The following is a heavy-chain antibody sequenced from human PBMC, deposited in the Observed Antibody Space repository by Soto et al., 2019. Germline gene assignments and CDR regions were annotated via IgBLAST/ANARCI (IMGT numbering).Heavy chain of an antibody. Sequence: GGSLRLSCAASGFTFDDYAMHWVRQAPGKGLEWVSGISWNSGSIGYADSVKGRFTISRDNAKNSLYLQMNSLRAEDTALYYCAKEVVVRTYYYGMDVWGPGTTVTVSS. CDR2: ISWNSGSI. CDR1: GFTFDDYA. V-gene: IGHV3-9*01. D-gene: IGHD3-22*01. CDR3: AKEVVVRTYYYGMDV. J-gene: IGHJ6*02.